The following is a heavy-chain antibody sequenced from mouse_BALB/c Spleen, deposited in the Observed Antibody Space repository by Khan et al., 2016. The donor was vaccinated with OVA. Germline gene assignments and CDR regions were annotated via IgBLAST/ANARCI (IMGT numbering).Heavy chain of an antibody. D-gene: IGHD1-2*01. J-gene: IGHJ4*01. CDR3: ARRLYYGYYYAMDY. Sequence: IQLVQSGPELVKPGASVKISCKASGYTFTDYNMHWVKQSHGKSLEWIGYIYPYNGGTGYNQKFKSKATLTVDNSSSPAYMELRSLTSEDSAVYYCARRLYYGYYYAMDYWGQGTSVTVSS. CDR2: IYPYNGGT. V-gene: IGHV1S29*02. CDR1: GYTFTDYN.